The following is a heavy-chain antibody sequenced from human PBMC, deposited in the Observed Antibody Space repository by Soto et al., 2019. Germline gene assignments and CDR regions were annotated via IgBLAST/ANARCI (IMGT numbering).Heavy chain of an antibody. Sequence: ASVKVSCKASGYTFTSYCISWVRQAPGQGLEWMGWISAYNGNTNYAQKLQGRVTMTTDTSTSTAYMELRSLRSDDTAVYYCARDRHYDSSGYYWDYYYYGMDVWGQGTTVTVSS. CDR2: ISAYNGNT. D-gene: IGHD3-22*01. CDR3: ARDRHYDSSGYYWDYYYYGMDV. CDR1: GYTFTSYC. J-gene: IGHJ6*02. V-gene: IGHV1-18*01.